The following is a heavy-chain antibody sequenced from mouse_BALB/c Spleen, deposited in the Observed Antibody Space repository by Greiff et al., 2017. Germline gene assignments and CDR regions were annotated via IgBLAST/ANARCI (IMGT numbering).Heavy chain of an antibody. CDR1: GFTFSSYT. J-gene: IGHJ3*01. V-gene: IGHV5-12-2*01. CDR2: ISNGGGST. D-gene: IGHD2-12*01. Sequence: EVKLVESGGGLVQPGGSLKLSCAASGFTFSSYTMSWVRQTPEKRLEWVAYISNGGGSTYYPDTVKGRFTISRDNAKNTLYLQMSSLKSEDTAMYYCARHSYYRYVTWFAYWGQGTLVTVSA. CDR3: ARHSYYRYVTWFAY.